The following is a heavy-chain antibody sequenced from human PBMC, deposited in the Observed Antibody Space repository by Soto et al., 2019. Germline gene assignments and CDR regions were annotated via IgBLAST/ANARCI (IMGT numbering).Heavy chain of an antibody. CDR2: IIANGGT. V-gene: IGHV3-23*01. CDR3: AKDYTVAADPSSVILFDY. Sequence: PGGSLRLSCAASGFTFNHHAMSWVRQAPGKGLEWVSIIIANGGTFYADSVKGRFTISRDNSKNTVYLQMSSLRVEDTAIYYCAKDYTVAADPSSVILFDYWGQGALVTVS. D-gene: IGHD2-15*01. CDR1: GFTFNHHA. J-gene: IGHJ4*02.